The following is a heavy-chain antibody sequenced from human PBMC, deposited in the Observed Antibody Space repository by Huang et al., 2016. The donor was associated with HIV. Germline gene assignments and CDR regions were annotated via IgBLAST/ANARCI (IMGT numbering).Heavy chain of an antibody. CDR2: NHPGESET. Sequence: VQLVQSGAEVRKPGESLKLPCKGSGDSFANYWIGWVRQTPGNGLEWRGINHPGESETRDSPSCQGQVTIAADKASTTAYLQWSSRKVSDTAMYYWARRAAVAGYYFDYWGQGTLITVSS. V-gene: IGHV5-51*01. CDR1: GDSFANYW. D-gene: IGHD6-19*01. CDR3: ARRAAVAGYYFDY. J-gene: IGHJ4*02.